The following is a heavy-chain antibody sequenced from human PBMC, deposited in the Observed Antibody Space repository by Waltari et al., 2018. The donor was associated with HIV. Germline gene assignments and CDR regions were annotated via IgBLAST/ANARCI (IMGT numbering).Heavy chain of an antibody. D-gene: IGHD6-13*01. CDR2: VNDSGST. V-gene: IGHV4-34*01. CDR3: ARVPTLVYFDY. CDR1: GGSFSGYH. Sequence: QGQLQQWGAGLLKTSETLSLTCAVDGGSFSGYHWSWIGPAPVEGMDGIGEVNDSGSTKYNTSLKSRAIISADTSKNQFSLKLSSVTAADTAVYYCARVPTLVYFDYWGQGSLVTVSS. J-gene: IGHJ4*02.